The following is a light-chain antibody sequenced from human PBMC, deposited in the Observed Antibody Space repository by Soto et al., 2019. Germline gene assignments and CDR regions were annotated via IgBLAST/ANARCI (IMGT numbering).Light chain of an antibody. J-gene: IGKJ5*01. CDR2: DAS. CDR3: QQYHNWPIT. CDR1: QSVSSN. V-gene: IGKV3-15*01. Sequence: MTQSPSTLSASVGDRVTITCRASQSVSSNLAWHQQKPGQAPRILMYDASTRATGIPARFSGSGSGTEFTLTISSLQSEDFAVYYCQQYHNWPITFGQGTRLEI.